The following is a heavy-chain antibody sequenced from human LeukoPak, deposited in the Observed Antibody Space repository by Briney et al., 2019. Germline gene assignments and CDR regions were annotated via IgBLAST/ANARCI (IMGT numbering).Heavy chain of an antibody. CDR2: ISTSGNTI. V-gene: IGHV3-48*04. CDR1: GFTFSSNS. Sequence: QAGGSLRLSCAASGFTFSSNSMNWVRQAPGKGLEWVSYISTSGNTIYYADSVKGRFTMSRDNAKNSLYLQMNSLRAEDTAVYYCSRHRGDYVDYWGQGTLVTVSS. D-gene: IGHD2-15*01. J-gene: IGHJ4*02. CDR3: SRHRGDYVDY.